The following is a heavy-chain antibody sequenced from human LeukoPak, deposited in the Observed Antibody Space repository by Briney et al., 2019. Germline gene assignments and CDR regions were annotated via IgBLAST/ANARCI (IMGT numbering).Heavy chain of an antibody. CDR3: ARTVSAYFFDY. Sequence: GGSLRLSCAASGFPFSSYWMHWVRQAPGKGLVWVSRITTDGSSTTYADSVRGRFTISRDNAKNTLYLQMNSLRAEDTAVYYCARTVSAYFFDYWGQGTLATVSS. CDR1: GFPFSSYW. CDR2: ITTDGSST. D-gene: IGHD3-9*01. J-gene: IGHJ4*02. V-gene: IGHV3-74*01.